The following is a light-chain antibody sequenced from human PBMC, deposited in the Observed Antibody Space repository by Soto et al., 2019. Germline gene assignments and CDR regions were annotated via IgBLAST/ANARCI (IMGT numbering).Light chain of an antibody. CDR1: SSDVGSYNL. CDR2: EVS. CDR3: CSYAGSSTYV. V-gene: IGLV2-23*02. Sequence: SVLTQPASVSGSPGHSITISCTGTSSDVGSYNLVSWYQQHPGKAPKLMIYEVSKRPSGVSNRFSGSKSGNTASLTISGLQAEDEADYYCCSYAGSSTYVFGTGTKVTVL. J-gene: IGLJ1*01.